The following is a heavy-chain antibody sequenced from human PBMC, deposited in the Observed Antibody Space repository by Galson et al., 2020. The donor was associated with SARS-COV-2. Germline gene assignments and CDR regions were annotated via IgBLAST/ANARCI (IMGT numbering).Heavy chain of an antibody. CDR2: ISADNGKT. CDR1: GYTFNNYG. D-gene: IGHD3-10*01. J-gene: IGHJ4*02. CDR3: ARDTWLIGGSTHNDY. V-gene: IGHV1-18*01. Sequence: ATVKVSCKASGYTFNNYGISWVRQAPGQGREWMGWISADNGKTHDTQKPQGRVPMTTDTSTSTAHMDLRSLRSDDTAVYYCARDTWLIGGSTHNDYWGQGTLVTVSS.